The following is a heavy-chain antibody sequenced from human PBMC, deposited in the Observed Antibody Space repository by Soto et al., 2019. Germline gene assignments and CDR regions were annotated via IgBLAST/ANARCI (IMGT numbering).Heavy chain of an antibody. V-gene: IGHV3-33*01. D-gene: IGHD3-22*01. CDR3: ARDYYDSSGSFDY. CDR2: IWYDGSNK. CDR1: GFTFSSYG. Sequence: GGSLRLSCAASGFTFSSYGMHWVRQAPGKGLEWVAVIWYDGSNKYYADSVKGRFTTSRDNSKNTLYLQMNSLRAEDTAVYYCARDYYDSSGSFDYWGQGTLVTVSS. J-gene: IGHJ4*02.